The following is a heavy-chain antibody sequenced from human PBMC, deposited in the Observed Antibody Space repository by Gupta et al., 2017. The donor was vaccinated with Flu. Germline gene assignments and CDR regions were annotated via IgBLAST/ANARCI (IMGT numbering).Heavy chain of an antibody. D-gene: IGHD2-21*02. CDR3: ARGGYCGGDCYSVADWFDP. J-gene: IGHJ5*02. Sequence: QVQLVQSGAEVKKPGSPVKVSCKASGGTFSSYAISWVRQAPGQGLEWMGGIIPIFGTANYAQKFQGRVTITADESTSTAYMELSSLRSEDTAVYYCARGGYCGGDCYSVADWFDPWGQGTLVTVSS. V-gene: IGHV1-69*01. CDR2: IIPIFGTA. CDR1: GGTFSSYA.